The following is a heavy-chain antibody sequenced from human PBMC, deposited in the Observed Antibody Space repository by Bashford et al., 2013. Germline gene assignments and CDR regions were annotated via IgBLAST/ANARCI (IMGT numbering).Heavy chain of an antibody. CDR2: INPNSGGT. V-gene: IGHV1-2*04. CDR3: ARARRYYAFDI. J-gene: IGHJ3*02. CDR1: DYTLTTYT. Sequence: ASVKVSCMASDYTLTTYTINWVRQAPGQGLEWMGWINPNSGGTNYAQKFQGWVTMTRDTSISTAYMELSRLRSDDTAVYYCARARRYYAFDIWGQGTMVTVSS. D-gene: IGHD1-1*01.